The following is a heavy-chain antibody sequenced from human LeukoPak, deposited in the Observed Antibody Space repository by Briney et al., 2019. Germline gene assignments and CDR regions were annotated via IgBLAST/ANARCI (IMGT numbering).Heavy chain of an antibody. V-gene: IGHV1-18*01. J-gene: IGHJ5*02. CDR1: GYTFTSSC. D-gene: IGHD3-9*01. Sequence: ASVKVSCKASGYTFTSSCISWVRQAPGQGLEWMGWISAYNGNTNYAQKLQGRVTMTTDTSTSTAYMELRSLRSDDTAVYYCARSYDILTGYYTPYWFDPWGQGTLVTVFS. CDR2: ISAYNGNT. CDR3: ARSYDILTGYYTPYWFDP.